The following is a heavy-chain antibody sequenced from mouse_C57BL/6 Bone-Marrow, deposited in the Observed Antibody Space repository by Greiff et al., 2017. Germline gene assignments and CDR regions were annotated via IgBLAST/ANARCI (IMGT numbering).Heavy chain of an antibody. CDR1: GYTFTSYW. CDR3: ARRETYYGLWFAY. V-gene: IGHV1-55*01. J-gene: IGHJ3*01. CDR2: IYPGSGST. Sequence: QVQLQQPGAELVKPGASVKMSCKASGYTFTSYWMTWVKQRPGQGLEWIGDIYPGSGSTNYNEKFKSKATLTVDTSSSTAYMQLSSLTSEDSAVYYCARRETYYGLWFAYWGQGTLVTVSA. D-gene: IGHD1-1*02.